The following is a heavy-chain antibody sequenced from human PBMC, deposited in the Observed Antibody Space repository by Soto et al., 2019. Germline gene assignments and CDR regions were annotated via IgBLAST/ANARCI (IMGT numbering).Heavy chain of an antibody. CDR1: GFTFSSYG. Sequence: QVQLVESGGGVVKPGRSLRLSCAASGFTFSSYGMHWVRQAPGKGLEWVAVISYDGSNKYYADSVKGRFTISRDNSKNTLYLQMNSLRAEDTAVYYCAKDLFGYCSGGSCSVLGYWGQGTLVTVSS. J-gene: IGHJ4*02. D-gene: IGHD2-15*01. CDR3: AKDLFGYCSGGSCSVLGY. CDR2: ISYDGSNK. V-gene: IGHV3-30*18.